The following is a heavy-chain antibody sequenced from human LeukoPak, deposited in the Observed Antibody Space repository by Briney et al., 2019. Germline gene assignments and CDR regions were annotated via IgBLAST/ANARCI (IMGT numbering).Heavy chain of an antibody. D-gene: IGHD2-15*01. J-gene: IGHJ4*02. CDR2: ISSSSSTI. V-gene: IGHV3-48*01. Sequence: GGSLRLSCAASGFTFSSYSMNWVRQAPGKGLEWVSYISSSSSTIYYADSVKGRFTISRDSAKNSLYLQMNSLRAEDTAVYYCARDVGDCSGSSCYTSDFDYWGQGTLVTVSS. CDR1: GFTFSSYS. CDR3: ARDVGDCSGSSCYTSDFDY.